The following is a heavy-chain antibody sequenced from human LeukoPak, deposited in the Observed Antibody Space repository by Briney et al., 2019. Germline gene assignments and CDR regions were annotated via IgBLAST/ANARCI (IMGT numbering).Heavy chain of an antibody. D-gene: IGHD3-10*01. Sequence: GGSLRLSCVASGFTFSNYGIHWVRQAPGKGLEWVAVISYDGSNKYYADSVKGRFTISRDNSKNTLYLQMNSLRAEDTAVYYCAKETEGILLWFGVGDYWGQGTLVTVSS. CDR3: AKETEGILLWFGVGDY. J-gene: IGHJ4*02. CDR1: GFTFSNYG. CDR2: ISYDGSNK. V-gene: IGHV3-30*18.